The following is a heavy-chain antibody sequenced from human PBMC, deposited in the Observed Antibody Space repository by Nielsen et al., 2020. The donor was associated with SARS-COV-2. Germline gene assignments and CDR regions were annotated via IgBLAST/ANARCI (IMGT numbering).Heavy chain of an antibody. D-gene: IGHD1-7*01. CDR3: ARQAGELWFDY. Sequence: GGSLRLSCAASGFTFSDSYMNWIRLAPGKGLEWISYITSSGSYTNYADSVKGRFTISRDNAKNSLYLQMNSLRAEDTAVYYCARQAGELWFDYWGQGTLVTVSS. CDR1: GFTFSDSY. V-gene: IGHV3-11*06. CDR2: ITSSGSYT. J-gene: IGHJ4*02.